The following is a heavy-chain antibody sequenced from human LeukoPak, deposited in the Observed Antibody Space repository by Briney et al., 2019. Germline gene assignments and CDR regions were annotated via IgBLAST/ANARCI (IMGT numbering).Heavy chain of an antibody. CDR3: ARGDSTGSFES. J-gene: IGHJ4*02. V-gene: IGHV4-4*07. CDR1: GGSISSYY. D-gene: IGHD3-22*01. Sequence: SETLSLTCTVSGGSISSYYWSWIWQPAGKGLEWIGRVYTNGNTNYNTSFKSRVTMSVDTSKNQFSLKLSSVTAADTAVYYCARGDSTGSFESWGQGTLVTVSS. CDR2: VYTNGNT.